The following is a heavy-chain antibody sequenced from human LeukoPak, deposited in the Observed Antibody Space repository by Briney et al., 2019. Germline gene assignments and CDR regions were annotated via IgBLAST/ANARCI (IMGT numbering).Heavy chain of an antibody. CDR1: GFTFDTYA. D-gene: IGHD2-21*02. V-gene: IGHV3-23*01. J-gene: IGHJ4*02. CDR3: AKDLSPYRGGDCYRNEFFFDS. Sequence: GGSLRLSCAASGFTFDTYAMSWVRQAPGKGLEWVSVISGSGGSTYYADSVKGRFIISRDNSKNTPKNTLYLQMNSLRAEDTAVYYCAKDLSPYRGGDCYRNEFFFDSWGQGTLVTISS. CDR2: ISGSGGST.